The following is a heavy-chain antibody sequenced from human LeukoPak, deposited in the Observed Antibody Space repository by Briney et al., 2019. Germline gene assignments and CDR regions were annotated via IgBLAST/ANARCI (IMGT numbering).Heavy chain of an antibody. D-gene: IGHD1-1*01. V-gene: IGHV3-30*18. CDR1: GFTFSSYS. Sequence: PGGSLRLSCAASGFTFSSYSMNWVRQAPGKGLEWVAVISYDGSNKYYADSVKGRFTISRDNSKNTLYLQMNSLRAEDTAVYYCAKDRNWNLDYWGQGTLVTVSS. J-gene: IGHJ4*02. CDR3: AKDRNWNLDY. CDR2: ISYDGSNK.